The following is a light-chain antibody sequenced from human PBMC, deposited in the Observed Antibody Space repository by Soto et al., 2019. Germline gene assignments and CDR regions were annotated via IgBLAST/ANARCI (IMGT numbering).Light chain of an antibody. CDR3: QNCDSAPIT. J-gene: IGKJ5*01. V-gene: IGKV1-27*01. CDR1: QDIRNY. CDR2: AAS. Sequence: DIQMTQSPSSLSASVGTRVSITSLASQDIRNYLAWYQQKPGKVPKVLIYAASTLQPGVPSRFSGSGSGTDFTLTINSLQPDDIATYYCQNCDSAPITFGQGTRLEIK.